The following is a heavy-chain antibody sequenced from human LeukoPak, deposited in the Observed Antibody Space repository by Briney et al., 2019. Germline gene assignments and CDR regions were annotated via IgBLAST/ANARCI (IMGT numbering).Heavy chain of an antibody. CDR3: ASARSDYIWGSYSSYYFDY. CDR2: TYYRSKWYN. V-gene: IGHV6-1*01. CDR1: GDSVSSNSAA. J-gene: IGHJ4*02. Sequence: SQTLSLTCAISGDSVSSNSAAWNWIRQSPSRGLEWLGRTYYRSKWYNDYAVSVKSRITINPDTSKNQFYLQLNSVTPEDTAVYYCASARSDYIWGSYSSYYFDYWGQGTLVTVSS. D-gene: IGHD3-16*01.